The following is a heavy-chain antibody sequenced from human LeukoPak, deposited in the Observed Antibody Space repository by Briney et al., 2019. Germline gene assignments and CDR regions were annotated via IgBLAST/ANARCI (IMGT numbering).Heavy chain of an antibody. CDR3: ARLGNYDFWSGYYTFFDY. V-gene: IGHV1-2*06. CDR2: INPNSGGT. CDR1: GYTFTRHY. J-gene: IGHJ4*02. Sequence: ASVKVSCKASGYTFTRHYMHWVRQAPGQGLEWMGRINPNSGGTKYAQKFQGRVTMTRDTSANTVYMDPSSLRSDDTAVYYCARLGNYDFWSGYYTFFDYWGQGTLVTVSS. D-gene: IGHD3-3*01.